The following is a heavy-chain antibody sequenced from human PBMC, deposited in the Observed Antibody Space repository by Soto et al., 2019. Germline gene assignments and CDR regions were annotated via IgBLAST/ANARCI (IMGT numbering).Heavy chain of an antibody. D-gene: IGHD3-22*01. CDR2: MNPNSGNT. Sequence: APVKVSCKAAVYTFTSDDSNWVSQTTEQGREWMGWMNPNSGNTGYAQKFQGRVTMTRNTSISTAYMELRSLRSDDTAVYYCARDLGLEDGYYDDSSGYYFVAFDIWGQGTMVTVSS. CDR3: ARDLGLEDGYYDDSSGYYFVAFDI. CDR1: VYTFTSDD. J-gene: IGHJ3*02. V-gene: IGHV1-8*01.